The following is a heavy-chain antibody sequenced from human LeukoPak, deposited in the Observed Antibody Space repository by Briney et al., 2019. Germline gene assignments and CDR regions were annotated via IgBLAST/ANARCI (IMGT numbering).Heavy chain of an antibody. CDR1: GGSISSYY. CDR3: AKDDSYSGYLDY. J-gene: IGHJ4*02. D-gene: IGHD5-12*01. V-gene: IGHV3-23*01. CDR2: ISGSGGST. Sequence: ETLSLTCTVSGGSISSYYWSWVRQAPGKGLEWVSAISGSGGSTYYADSVKGRFTISRDNSKNTLYLQMNSLRAEDTAVYYCAKDDSYSGYLDYWGQGTLVTVSS.